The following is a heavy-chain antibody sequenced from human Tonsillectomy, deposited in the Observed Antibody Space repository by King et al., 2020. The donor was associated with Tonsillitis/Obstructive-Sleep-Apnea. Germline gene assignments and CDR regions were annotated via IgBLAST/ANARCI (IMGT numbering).Heavy chain of an antibody. CDR3: ARSTPNYADDSGYHYYFDY. D-gene: IGHD5-12*01. V-gene: IGHV4-39*01. CDR1: GVSISSTSYY. CDR2: IFSTGST. J-gene: IGHJ4*01. Sequence: LRLQESGQGLVKPSETLSLTCSVSGVSISSTSYYWGWVRQPPGKGLEWIANIFSTGSTDYNPSPKSRVTISVDTSKNQVCLKLSSVTTADTSVYYCARSTPNYADDSGYHYYFDYGGQGTLVTVPS.